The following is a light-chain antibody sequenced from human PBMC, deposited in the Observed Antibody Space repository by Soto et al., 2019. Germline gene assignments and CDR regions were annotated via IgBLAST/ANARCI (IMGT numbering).Light chain of an antibody. Sequence: DIQMTQSPSSLSASVGDRDTITCRASQGISNYLAWYQQKPGKVPKLLIYAASTLQSGVPSRFSGSGSGTDFTLIIISLHPDDVATYYCQEYNSAPQTFVQGSKVDIK. J-gene: IGKJ1*01. CDR2: AAS. CDR1: QGISNY. CDR3: QEYNSAPQT. V-gene: IGKV1-27*01.